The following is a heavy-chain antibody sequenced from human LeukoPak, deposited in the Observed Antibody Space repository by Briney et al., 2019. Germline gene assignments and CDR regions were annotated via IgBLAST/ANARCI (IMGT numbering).Heavy chain of an antibody. V-gene: IGHV3-21*01. CDR2: ISSSSSYI. J-gene: IGHJ4*02. CDR3: ARWGVLRYFDWLPNDGYFDY. Sequence: KSGGSLRLSCAASGFTFSSYSMNWVRQASGKGLEWVSSISSSSSYIYYADSVKGRFTISRDNAKNSLYLQMNSLRAEDTAVYCCARWGVLRYFDWLPNDGYFDYWGQGTLVTVSS. CDR1: GFTFSSYS. D-gene: IGHD3-9*01.